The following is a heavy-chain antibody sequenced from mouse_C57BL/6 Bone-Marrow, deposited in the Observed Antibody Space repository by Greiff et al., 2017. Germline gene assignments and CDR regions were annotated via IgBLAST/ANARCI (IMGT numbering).Heavy chain of an antibody. D-gene: IGHD2-1*01. CDR2: IYPGDGDT. CDR3: ARGGNYEFAY. V-gene: IGHV1-82*01. Sequence: QVQLQQSGPELVKPGASVKISCKASGYAFSSSWMNWVKQRPGKGLEWIGRIYPGDGDTNYNGKFKGKATLTADKSSSTAYMQLSSLTSADSAVYFCARGGNYEFAYWGQGTLVTVSA. CDR1: GYAFSSSW. J-gene: IGHJ3*01.